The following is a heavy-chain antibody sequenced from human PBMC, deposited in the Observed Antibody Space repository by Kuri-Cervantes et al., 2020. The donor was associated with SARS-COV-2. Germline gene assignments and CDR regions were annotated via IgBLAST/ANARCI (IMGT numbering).Heavy chain of an antibody. CDR2: ISSSSSYI. CDR1: GFIFSDYY. V-gene: IGHV3-21*01. CDR3: ARGYCSSTSCYDWGAFDI. D-gene: IGHD2-2*01. J-gene: IGHJ3*02. Sequence: GESLKISCTASGFIFSDYYMTWVRQALGKGLEWVSSISSSSSYIYYADSVKGRFTISRDNAKNSLYLQMNSLRAEDTAVYYCARGYCSSTSCYDWGAFDIWGQGTMVTVSS.